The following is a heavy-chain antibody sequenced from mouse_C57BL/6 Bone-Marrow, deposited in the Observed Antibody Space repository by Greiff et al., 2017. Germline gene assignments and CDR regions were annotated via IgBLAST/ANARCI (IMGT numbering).Heavy chain of an antibody. CDR3: SRYYYGSSYWYFDV. CDR2: IRNKANGYTT. Sequence: EVMLVESGGGLVQPGGSLSLSCAASGFPFTDYYMSWVRQPPGKALEWLGFIRNKANGYTTEYSASVKGRFTISRDNSQSILYLQMNALRAEDSDTYYCSRYYYGSSYWYFDVWGTGTTVTVSS. J-gene: IGHJ1*03. D-gene: IGHD1-1*01. V-gene: IGHV7-3*01. CDR1: GFPFTDYY.